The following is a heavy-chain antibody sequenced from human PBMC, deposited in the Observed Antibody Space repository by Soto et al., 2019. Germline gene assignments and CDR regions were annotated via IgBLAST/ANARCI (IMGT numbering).Heavy chain of an antibody. CDR2: IKSKTDGGTT. V-gene: IGHV3-15*01. J-gene: IGHJ4*02. Sequence: EVQLVESGGGLVKPGGSLRLSCAAPGFTFSNAWMSWVRQAPGKGLEWVGRIKSKTDGGTTDYAAPVKGRFTISRDDSKNTLYLQMNSLKTEDTAVYYCTTVRGSSLKLYYFDYWGQGTLVTVSS. D-gene: IGHD2-15*01. CDR1: GFTFSNAW. CDR3: TTVRGSSLKLYYFDY.